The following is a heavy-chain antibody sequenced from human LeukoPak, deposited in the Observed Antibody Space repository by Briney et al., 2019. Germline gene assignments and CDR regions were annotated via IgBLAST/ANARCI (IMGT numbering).Heavy chain of an antibody. J-gene: IGHJ4*02. CDR2: ISWNRGSI. CDR3: AKDRRGYSYGRFDY. V-gene: IGHV3-9*01. D-gene: IGHD5-18*01. Sequence: GGSLRLSCAASGFTFDDYGMHWVRQAPGKGLEWVSGISWNRGSIGYADSVKGRFTISRDNAKNSLYLQMNSLRAEDTALYYCAKDRRGYSYGRFDYWGQGTLVTVSS. CDR1: GFTFDDYG.